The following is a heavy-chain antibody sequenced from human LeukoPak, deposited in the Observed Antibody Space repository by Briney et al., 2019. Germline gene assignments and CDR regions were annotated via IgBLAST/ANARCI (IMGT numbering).Heavy chain of an antibody. V-gene: IGHV3-11*01. CDR2: IGHSGSPI. Sequence: GALRLSCAASGFTVSSNYMSWVRQAPGKGLEWVSYIGHSGSPIYYADSVKGRFTISRDNAKTSLYLQMNSLRAEDTAMYYCVRGPSDSSLPGPWGQGTLVIVSS. CDR1: GFTVSSNY. J-gene: IGHJ5*02. CDR3: VRGPSDSSLPGP. D-gene: IGHD2-21*02.